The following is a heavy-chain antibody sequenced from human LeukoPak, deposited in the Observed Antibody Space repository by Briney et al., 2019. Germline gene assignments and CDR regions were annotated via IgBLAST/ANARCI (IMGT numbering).Heavy chain of an antibody. CDR3: ARVTDYYMDV. J-gene: IGHJ6*03. CDR1: GFTFSSYG. Sequence: GGSLRLSCAASGFTFSSYGMSWVRQAPGKGLEWVSAISGSGGSTYYADSVKGRFTISRDNSKNTLYLQMNSLRAEDTAVYYCARVTDYYMDVWGKGTTVTVSS. V-gene: IGHV3-23*01. CDR2: ISGSGGST. D-gene: IGHD1-14*01.